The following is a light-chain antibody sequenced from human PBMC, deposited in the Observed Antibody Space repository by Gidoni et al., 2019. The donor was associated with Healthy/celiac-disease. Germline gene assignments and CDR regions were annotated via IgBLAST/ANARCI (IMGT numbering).Light chain of an antibody. CDR1: QSVTSNY. V-gene: IGKV3-20*01. Sequence: IVLQQSPGTLSLSPGERATLACRARQSVTSNYLAWYQQRLGQAPRLLMYGTSSRANGIPDRCSGSGSGTYFTLTISRLEPEDFAVYYCQQYGSSPFTFGPGTKVDIK. J-gene: IGKJ3*01. CDR2: GTS. CDR3: QQYGSSPFT.